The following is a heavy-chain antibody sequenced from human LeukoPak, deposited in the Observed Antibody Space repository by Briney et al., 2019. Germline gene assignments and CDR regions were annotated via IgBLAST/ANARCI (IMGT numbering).Heavy chain of an antibody. CDR2: INPSGGST. Sequence: ASVKASCKAFGYSLTNYYVHWVGQAGRQGHEWLGEINPSGGSTSYAQKFQGRITVTRATYTNTVYMDLSSLRSEDTATYYCARGAPTTRIGAGRFDYWGQGSLLTVAS. CDR3: ARGAPTTRIGAGRFDY. CDR1: GYSLTNYY. V-gene: IGHV1-46*01. J-gene: IGHJ4*02. D-gene: IGHD5-12*01.